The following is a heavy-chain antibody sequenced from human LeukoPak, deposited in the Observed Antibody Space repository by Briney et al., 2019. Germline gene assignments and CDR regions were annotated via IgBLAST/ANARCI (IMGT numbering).Heavy chain of an antibody. Sequence: SETPSLTCTVSGDSINDDDYYWGWIRQPPGKGLEHVGSVSYGGSTYYSPSLKSRVNIYIDISKNQFSLELRSVTAADTAVYYCARRSYSASFDPRGQGSLVTVSS. J-gene: IGHJ5*02. CDR3: ARRSYSASFDP. V-gene: IGHV4-39*01. CDR2: VSYGGST. CDR1: GDSINDDDYY. D-gene: IGHD2-21*01.